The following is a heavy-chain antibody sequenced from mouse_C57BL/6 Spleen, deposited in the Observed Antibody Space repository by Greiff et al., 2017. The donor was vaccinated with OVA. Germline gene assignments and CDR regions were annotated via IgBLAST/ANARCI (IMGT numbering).Heavy chain of an antibody. J-gene: IGHJ1*03. CDR1: GYTFTTYP. CDR2: FHPYNDDT. V-gene: IGHV1-47*01. D-gene: IGHD1-1*01. CDR3: ARRGITTAGYFDV. Sequence: VQLQESGAELVKPGASVKMSCKASGYTFTTYPVEWMKQNHGKSLEWIGNFHPYNDDTKYNEKFKGKATLTVDKSSSTVYLELNRLTSDDSAVYYCARRGITTAGYFDVWGTGTPVTVSS.